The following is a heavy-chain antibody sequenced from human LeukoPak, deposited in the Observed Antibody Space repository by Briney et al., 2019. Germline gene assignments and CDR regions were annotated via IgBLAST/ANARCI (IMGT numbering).Heavy chain of an antibody. J-gene: IGHJ4*02. V-gene: IGHV4-59*08. Sequence: SETLSLTCTVSGGSISSYYWSWIRQPPGKGLEWIGYIYYSGSTNYNPSLKSRVTTSVDTSKNQFSLKLSSVTAADTAVYYCARVLALSPLYYFDYWGQGTLVTVSS. CDR3: ARVLALSPLYYFDY. CDR1: GGSISSYY. CDR2: IYYSGST.